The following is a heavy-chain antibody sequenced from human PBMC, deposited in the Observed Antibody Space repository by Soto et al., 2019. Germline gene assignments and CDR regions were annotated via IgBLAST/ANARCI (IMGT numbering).Heavy chain of an antibody. V-gene: IGHV1-24*01. CDR2: FDPEDTET. Sequence: ASVKVSCKVSGYTLSELSIHWVRQAPGKGLEWMGGFDPEDTETIYAQEFQGRVTMTEDTSTDTAYMELSSLKPDDTAVYFCATDPLGWARYWGQGTLVTVSS. J-gene: IGHJ4*02. CDR1: GYTLSELS. D-gene: IGHD1-26*01. CDR3: ATDPLGWARY.